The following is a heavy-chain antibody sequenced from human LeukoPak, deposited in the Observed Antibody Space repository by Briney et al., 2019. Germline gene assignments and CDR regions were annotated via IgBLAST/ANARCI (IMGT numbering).Heavy chain of an antibody. Sequence: ASVTVSCTASGYDFTSVGITWVRQAPGQGLEWMGWISPYNGNTRYVQKLQGRVTMTTDTSTSTAYMELRSLRFDDTAVYYCARAGSGSGWYFDYWGQGTLVTVSS. J-gene: IGHJ4*02. D-gene: IGHD6-19*01. V-gene: IGHV1-18*01. CDR3: ARAGSGSGWYFDY. CDR1: GYDFTSVG. CDR2: ISPYNGNT.